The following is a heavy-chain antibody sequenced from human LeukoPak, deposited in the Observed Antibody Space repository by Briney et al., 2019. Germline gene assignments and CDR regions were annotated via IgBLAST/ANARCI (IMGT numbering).Heavy chain of an antibody. D-gene: IGHD2-2*01. CDR2: ISSDGGST. CDR1: GSTFSIYA. CDR3: VKDALDDIVVAPPFFDY. J-gene: IGHJ4*02. V-gene: IGHV3-64D*06. Sequence: GGSLRLSCSASGSTFSIYAMHWVRQAPGKGLEYVSGISSDGGSTYYADSVKGRFTISRDQSKNTLYLQMSSLRAEDTAVYYCVKDALDDIVVAPPFFDYWGQGTLVTVSS.